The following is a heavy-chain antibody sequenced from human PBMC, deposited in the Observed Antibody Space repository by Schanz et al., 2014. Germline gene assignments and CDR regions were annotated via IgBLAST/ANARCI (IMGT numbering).Heavy chain of an antibody. CDR2: IFFRGST. V-gene: IGHV4-30-4*07. CDR1: GGSISSGGYS. Sequence: QVQLQESGPGLVKPSQTLSLTCAVSGGSISSGGYSWSWIRQPPGKGLEWIGYIFFRGSTYYNPSLKSGVTISIDTSKNQFSLRLPSVTAADTAVYYCYGMDVWGQGTTVTVSS. J-gene: IGHJ6*02. CDR3: YGMDV.